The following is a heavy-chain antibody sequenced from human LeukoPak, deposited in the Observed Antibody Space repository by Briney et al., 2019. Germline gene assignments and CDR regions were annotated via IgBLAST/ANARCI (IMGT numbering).Heavy chain of an antibody. CDR3: ARVVVSTSCQGFDP. CDR1: GFTFSSYS. Sequence: GGSLRLSCAASGFTFSSYSMSWVRQAPGKGLDWVSSISSSSYIYYADSVKGRFTISRDNAKNSLYLQMNSLRAEDTAVYYCARVVVSTSCQGFDPWGQGTLVTVSS. CDR2: ISSSSYI. V-gene: IGHV3-21*01. D-gene: IGHD2-2*01. J-gene: IGHJ5*02.